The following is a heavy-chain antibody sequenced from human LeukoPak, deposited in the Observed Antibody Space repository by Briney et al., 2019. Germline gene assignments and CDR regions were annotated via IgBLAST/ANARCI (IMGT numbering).Heavy chain of an antibody. CDR2: INHSGST. CDR3: ARGHPMGACFDY. Sequence: SETLSLTCAVYGGSFSGYYWSWIRQPPGKGLEWIGEINHSGSTNYNPSLKSRVTISVDTSKNQFSLKLSSVTAADTAVYYCARGHPMGACFDYWGQGTLVTVSS. J-gene: IGHJ4*02. D-gene: IGHD3-16*01. CDR1: GGSFSGYY. V-gene: IGHV4-34*01.